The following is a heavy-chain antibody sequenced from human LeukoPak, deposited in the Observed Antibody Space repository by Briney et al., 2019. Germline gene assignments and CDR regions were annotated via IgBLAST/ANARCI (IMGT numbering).Heavy chain of an antibody. J-gene: IGHJ6*02. V-gene: IGHV1-18*01. CDR3: AREWFGELAYYYGMDV. D-gene: IGHD3-10*01. CDR1: GYTFTSYG. Sequence: ASVKVSCKASGYTFTSYGISWVRQAPGQGLEWMGWISAYNGNTNYAQKLQGRVTMTTDTSTSTAYMELRSLRSDDTAVYYCAREWFGELAYYYGMDVWGQGTTVTVSS. CDR2: ISAYNGNT.